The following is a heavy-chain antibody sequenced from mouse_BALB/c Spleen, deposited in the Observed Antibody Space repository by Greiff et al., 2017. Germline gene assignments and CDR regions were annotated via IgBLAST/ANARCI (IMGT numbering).Heavy chain of an antibody. CDR2: IYPYNGGT. D-gene: IGHD2-10*02. CDR3: ARRRGISEYGNYPAWFAY. Sequence: EVQLQQSGPELVKPGASVKISCKASGYTFTDYNMHWVKQSHGKSLEWIGYIYPYNGGTGYNQKFKSKATLTVDNSSSTAYMELRSLTSEDSAVYYCARRRGISEYGNYPAWFAYWGQGTLVTVSA. J-gene: IGHJ3*01. V-gene: IGHV1S29*02. CDR1: GYTFTDYN.